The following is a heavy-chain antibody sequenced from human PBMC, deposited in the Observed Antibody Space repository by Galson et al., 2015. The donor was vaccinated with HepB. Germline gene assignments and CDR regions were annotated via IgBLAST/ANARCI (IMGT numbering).Heavy chain of an antibody. CDR1: GIRFSTYG. Sequence: SLRLSCAGSGIRFSTYGMHWVRQAPGKGLEWVAVISYDGSNKYYGGPVKGRFTISRDNSKNTLYLEMNNLSPEDTAVYYCAKDGYSSWSLYYYNYGMDVWGQGTTVTVSS. D-gene: IGHD6-13*01. J-gene: IGHJ6*02. V-gene: IGHV3-30*18. CDR2: ISYDGSNK. CDR3: AKDGYSSWSLYYYNYGMDV.